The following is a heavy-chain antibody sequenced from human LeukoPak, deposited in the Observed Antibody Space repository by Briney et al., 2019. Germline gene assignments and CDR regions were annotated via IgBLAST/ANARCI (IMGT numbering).Heavy chain of an antibody. Sequence: GGSLRLSCAASGFTFSNYAMHWVRQAPGKGLEWVALISYDGSNKYYADSVKGRFTISRDNSKNTLYLQMNSLRAEDTAVYYCARDSGIVPFGYWGQGTLVTVSS. J-gene: IGHJ4*02. V-gene: IGHV3-30*14. CDR3: ARDSGIVPFGY. CDR2: ISYDGSNK. CDR1: GFTFSNYA. D-gene: IGHD3-10*01.